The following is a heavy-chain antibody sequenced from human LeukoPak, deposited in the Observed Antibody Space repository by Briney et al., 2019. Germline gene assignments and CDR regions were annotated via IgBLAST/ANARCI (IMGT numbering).Heavy chain of an antibody. CDR1: GYTFNNYA. V-gene: IGHV1-3*03. Sequence: ASVKVSSKTSGYTFNNYAMHWVRQAPGQRLEWMGCINGDNGNTQYSQKFQGRVTFTRDTSASSAYMELSSLTSEDMAVFYCARGGPNSGGWTLDHWGQGTLVSVSS. J-gene: IGHJ4*02. D-gene: IGHD6-19*01. CDR2: INGDNGNT. CDR3: ARGGPNSGGWTLDH.